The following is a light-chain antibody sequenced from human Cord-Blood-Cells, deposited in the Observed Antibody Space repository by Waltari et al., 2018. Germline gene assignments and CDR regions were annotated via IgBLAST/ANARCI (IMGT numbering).Light chain of an antibody. V-gene: IGLV2-14*01. J-gene: IGLJ3*02. Sequence: QSALTQPASVSGSPGQSLTISCTGTSGDVGGYNSVSWYQQHPGKAPKVMIYDVSNRPSGVSNRFSGYKSGNTASMTISVLQAEDEADYYCSSYTSSSTWVFGGGTKLTVL. CDR1: SGDVGGYNS. CDR3: SSYTSSSTWV. CDR2: DVS.